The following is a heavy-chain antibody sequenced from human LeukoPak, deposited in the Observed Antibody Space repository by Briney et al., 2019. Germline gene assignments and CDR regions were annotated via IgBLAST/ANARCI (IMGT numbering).Heavy chain of an antibody. J-gene: IGHJ3*02. Sequence: AGSLRLSCAASAFSFSTAWRSCVRQAPGKGLEWVGRIISKTDGVTTDYATPVKGSFTISTDDSKNTLYPQMNSLETEDTTVYYCTTETQVLPAVMYAFDSWGQGTMVTVSS. V-gene: IGHV3-15*01. CDR3: TTETQVLPAVMYAFDS. CDR2: IISKTDGVTT. D-gene: IGHD2-2*01. CDR1: AFSFSTAW.